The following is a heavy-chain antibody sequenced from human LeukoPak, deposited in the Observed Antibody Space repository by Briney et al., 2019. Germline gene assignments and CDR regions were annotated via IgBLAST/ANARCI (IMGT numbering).Heavy chain of an antibody. CDR3: ARVVVAASSYYYMDV. V-gene: IGHV4-4*07. D-gene: IGHD2-15*01. CDR1: GGSISNYY. J-gene: IGHJ6*03. CDR2: IYTSGST. Sequence: SETLSLTCIVSGGSISNYYWSWIRQPAGKGLEWIGRIYTSGSTNYNPSLKSRVTISVDTSKNQFSLKLSSVTAADTAVYYCARVVVAASSYYYMDVWGKGTTVTVSS.